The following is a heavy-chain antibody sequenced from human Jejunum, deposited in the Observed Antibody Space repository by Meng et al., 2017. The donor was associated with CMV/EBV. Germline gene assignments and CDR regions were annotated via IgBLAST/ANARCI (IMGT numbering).Heavy chain of an antibody. CDR3: ALFTRSWFDP. J-gene: IGHJ5*02. Sequence: QITFKESGPTLVQPQQTLTLTCTFSGFSLSTSEVGVGWIRQPPGKALEWLAVIYWDDDKRYSPSLKSRLTITKDTSKNQVVLTLTNMDPVDTATYYCALFTRSWFDPWGQGTLVTVSS. CDR1: GFSLSTSEVG. CDR2: IYWDDDK. V-gene: IGHV2-5*02. D-gene: IGHD2-2*01.